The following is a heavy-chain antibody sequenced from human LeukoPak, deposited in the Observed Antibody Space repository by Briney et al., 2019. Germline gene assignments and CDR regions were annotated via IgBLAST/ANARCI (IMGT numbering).Heavy chain of an antibody. CDR1: GYTFTGYY. D-gene: IGHD6-13*01. V-gene: IGHV1-2*04. Sequence: ASVTVSCKASGYTFTGYYMHWVRQAPGQGLEWMGWINPNSGGTNYAQKFQGWVTMTRDTSISTAYMELSRLRSDDTAVYYCARGTTAAGAKDYFDYWGQGTLVTVSS. CDR3: ARGTTAAGAKDYFDY. CDR2: INPNSGGT. J-gene: IGHJ4*02.